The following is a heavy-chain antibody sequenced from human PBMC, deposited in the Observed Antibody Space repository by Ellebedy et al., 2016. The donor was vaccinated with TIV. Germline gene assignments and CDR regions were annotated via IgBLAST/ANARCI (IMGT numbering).Heavy chain of an antibody. CDR3: ARDLVSESGSIFYFDY. J-gene: IGHJ4*02. V-gene: IGHV3-21*06. D-gene: IGHD3-22*01. CDR2: ITSNCLI. Sequence: GESLKISCAASGFTFSKYTMNWVRQAPGKGLEWVSSITSNCLIYYADSVKGRLTISRDNAKSSLYLQMNSLRAEDTAVYFCARDLVSESGSIFYFDYWGQGALVTVSS. CDR1: GFTFSKYT.